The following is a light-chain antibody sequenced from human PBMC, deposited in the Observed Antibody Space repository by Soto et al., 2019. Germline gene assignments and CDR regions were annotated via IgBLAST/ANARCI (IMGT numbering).Light chain of an antibody. J-gene: IGLJ1*01. Sequence: QSVLTQPPSVSGAPGQRVSMSCSGGSTNIGAAYDVQWYQQLPGTAPKLLIYATTNRPSGVPDRFSGSRSGSSASLAITGLRAEDEADYYCQSYDSPLNEYVFGDGTKVTVX. CDR1: STNIGAAYD. V-gene: IGLV1-40*01. CDR3: QSYDSPLNEYV. CDR2: ATT.